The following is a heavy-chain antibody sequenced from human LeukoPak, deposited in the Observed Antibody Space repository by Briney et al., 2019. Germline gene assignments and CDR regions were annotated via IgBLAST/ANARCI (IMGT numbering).Heavy chain of an antibody. J-gene: IGHJ4*02. D-gene: IGHD1-26*01. CDR3: ARLNSGANGVDY. CDR2: IGSSSII. V-gene: IGHV3-11*01. Sequence: PGGSLRLSCAASGFTFSVYYMSWIRQAPGKGLEWVSYIGSSSIIYYADSVRGRFTISRDNAKNSLYLQMNSLRAEDTAVYYCARLNSGANGVDYWGQGTLVTVSS. CDR1: GFTFSVYY.